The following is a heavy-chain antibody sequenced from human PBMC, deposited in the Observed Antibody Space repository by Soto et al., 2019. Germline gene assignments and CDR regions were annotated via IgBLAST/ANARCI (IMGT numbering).Heavy chain of an antibody. D-gene: IGHD4-17*01. CDR2: ISYDGSNK. Sequence: GGSLRLSCAASGFTFSSYAMHWVRQAPGKGLEWVAVISYDGSNKYYADSVKGRFTISRDNSKSTLYLQMNSLRAEDTAVYYCASSLLGKYGDYRYYGMDVWGQGTTVTVSS. V-gene: IGHV3-30-3*01. J-gene: IGHJ6*01. CDR1: GFTFSSYA. CDR3: ASSLLGKYGDYRYYGMDV.